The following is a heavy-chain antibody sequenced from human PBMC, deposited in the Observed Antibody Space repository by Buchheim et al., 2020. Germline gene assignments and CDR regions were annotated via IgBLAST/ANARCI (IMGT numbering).Heavy chain of an antibody. V-gene: IGHV5-10-1*03. D-gene: IGHD3-22*01. J-gene: IGHJ4*02. CDR2: IDPSDSYT. CDR3: ARLGYYYDSSGPGGLDY. Sequence: EVQLVQSGAEVKKPGESLRISCKGSGYSFTSYWISWVRQMPGKGLEWMGRIDPSDSYTNYSPSFQGHVPISADKSISTAYPQWSSLEASDTAMYYCARLGYYYDSSGPGGLDYWGQGTL. CDR1: GYSFTSYW.